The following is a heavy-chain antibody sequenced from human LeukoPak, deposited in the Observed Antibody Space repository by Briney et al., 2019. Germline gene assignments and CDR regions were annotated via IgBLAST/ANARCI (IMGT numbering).Heavy chain of an antibody. CDR2: ISWNSGSI. D-gene: IGHD6-19*01. V-gene: IGHV3-9*01. CDR3: AKDEKGEVAGPDFDY. J-gene: IGHJ4*02. Sequence: GGSLRLSCAASGFTFDDYAMHWVRQAPGKGLEWVSGISWNSGSIGYADSVKGRFTISRDNAKNSLYLQMNSLRAEDAALYYCAKDEKGEVAGPDFDYWGQGTLVTVSS. CDR1: GFTFDDYA.